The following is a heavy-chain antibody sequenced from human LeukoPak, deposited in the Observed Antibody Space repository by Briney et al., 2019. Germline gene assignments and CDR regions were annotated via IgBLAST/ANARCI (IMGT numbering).Heavy chain of an antibody. Sequence: PGGSLRLSCAASGFTVTSSYMSWVRQAPGKGLDWVSVIYSGGGTYYADSVKGRFTISRDTSENTVFLQMDSLTAEDTAVYYCARAHNYYDDSGRFYADYLYYGMDVWGQGTTVIVSS. J-gene: IGHJ6*02. V-gene: IGHV3-53*01. CDR3: ARAHNYYDDSGRFYADYLYYGMDV. D-gene: IGHD3-22*01. CDR2: IYSGGGT. CDR1: GFTVTSSY.